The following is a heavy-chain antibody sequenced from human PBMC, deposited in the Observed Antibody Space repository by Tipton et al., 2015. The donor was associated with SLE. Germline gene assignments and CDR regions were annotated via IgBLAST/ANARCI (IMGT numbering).Heavy chain of an antibody. CDR1: GFTFSSYA. Sequence: SLRLSCAASGFTFSSYAMHWVRQAPGKGLEWVAVISYDGSNKYYADSVKGRFTISRDNAKNSLYLQMNSLRAEDTALYYCAKARSHGPANYWGQGTLVTVSS. J-gene: IGHJ4*02. D-gene: IGHD4-17*01. CDR3: AKARSHGPANY. V-gene: IGHV3-30*04. CDR2: ISYDGSNK.